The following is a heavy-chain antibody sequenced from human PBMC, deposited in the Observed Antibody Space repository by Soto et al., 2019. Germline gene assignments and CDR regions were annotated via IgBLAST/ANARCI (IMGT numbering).Heavy chain of an antibody. Sequence: PSETLSLTCTVSWGSISSYYWSWIRQPPGKGLEWTGEIYYSGSTNYNPSLKSRVTISVDTSKNQFSLKLSSVTAADTAVYYCARPGCGGDCYSHPNNAFDIWGQGTMVTVSS. CDR3: ARPGCGGDCYSHPNNAFDI. D-gene: IGHD2-21*02. V-gene: IGHV4-59*12. J-gene: IGHJ3*02. CDR2: IYYSGST. CDR1: WGSISSYY.